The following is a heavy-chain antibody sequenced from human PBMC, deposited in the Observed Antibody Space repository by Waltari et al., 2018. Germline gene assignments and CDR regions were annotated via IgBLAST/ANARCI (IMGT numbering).Heavy chain of an antibody. D-gene: IGHD2-15*01. CDR2: ISAYNGNT. Sequence: QVQLVQSGAEVKKPGASVKVSCKASGYTFTSYGISWVRQAPGQGIEWMGWISAYNGNTNYAQKLQGRVTMTTDTSTGTAYMELGSQRSDDTAVYYCARGGGDPVAATPFLEFDPWGQGTLVTVSS. CDR1: GYTFTSYG. CDR3: ARGGGDPVAATPFLEFDP. V-gene: IGHV1-18*01. J-gene: IGHJ5*02.